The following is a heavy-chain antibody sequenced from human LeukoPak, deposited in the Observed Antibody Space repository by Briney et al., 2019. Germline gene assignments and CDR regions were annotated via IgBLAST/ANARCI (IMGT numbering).Heavy chain of an antibody. V-gene: IGHV2-70*01. CDR1: GFSLTTSGMC. CDR3: AQSLQQVASFDY. J-gene: IGHJ4*02. Sequence: SGPALVKPTQTLTLTCTFSGFSLTTSGMCVSWIRQPPGKALEWLALIDWDDDKYYNTSLKTRLTISKDTSKNQVVLTMTNMDPVDTATYHCAQSLQQVASFDYWGQGTLVTVSS. CDR2: IDWDDDK. D-gene: IGHD6-13*01.